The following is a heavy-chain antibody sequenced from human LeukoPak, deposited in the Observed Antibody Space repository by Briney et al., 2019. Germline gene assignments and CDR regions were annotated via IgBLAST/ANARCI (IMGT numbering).Heavy chain of an antibody. CDR3: AHSCAVRGVDWFDP. V-gene: IGHV2-5*01. J-gene: IGHJ5*02. D-gene: IGHD3-10*01. Sequence: GPTPVKPLQTLTLTGTSSGFSPSTRGGGVGWIRQPPGKALAWLALIYWNDDKRYSPSLKRRLTISKDTSKNQVVLTMTNMDPVDTATYYWAHSCAVRGVDWFDPWGRGTLGTVSS. CDR1: GFSPSTRGGG. CDR2: IYWNDDK.